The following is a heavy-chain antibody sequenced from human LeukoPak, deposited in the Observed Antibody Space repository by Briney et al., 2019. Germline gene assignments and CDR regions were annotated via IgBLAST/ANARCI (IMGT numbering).Heavy chain of an antibody. CDR3: AKGVGRYYDSSGDFFDY. CDR2: IWYDGTNK. D-gene: IGHD3-22*01. CDR1: GFTFSSRG. J-gene: IGHJ4*02. V-gene: IGHV3-30*02. Sequence: GGSLRLSCAASGFTFSSRGMHWVRQAPGKGLEWVGLIWYDGTNKYYADSVKGRFTISRDNSKNTLYLQMNSLRAEDTALYYCAKGVGRYYDSSGDFFDYWGQGTLVTVSS.